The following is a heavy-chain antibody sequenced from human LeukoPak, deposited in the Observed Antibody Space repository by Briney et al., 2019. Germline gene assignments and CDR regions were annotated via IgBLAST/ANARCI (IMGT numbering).Heavy chain of an antibody. CDR3: ARGWIGYSYGLGSSSWFDP. V-gene: IGHV4-59*11. CDR2: IYYSVST. J-gene: IGHJ5*02. CDR1: GGSISSHY. D-gene: IGHD5-18*01. Sequence: SETLSLTCTVSGGSISSHYWSWIRQPPGKGLEWIGYIYYSVSTNYNPSLKSRVTISVDTSKNQSSLKLSSVNAADTAVYYCARGWIGYSYGLGSSSWFDPWGQGTLVTVSS.